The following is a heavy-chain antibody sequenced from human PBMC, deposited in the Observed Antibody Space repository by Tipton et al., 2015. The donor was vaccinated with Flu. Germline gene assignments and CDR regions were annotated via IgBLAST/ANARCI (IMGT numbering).Heavy chain of an antibody. V-gene: IGHV3-23*01. D-gene: IGHD6-19*01. CDR3: AKDRDIVAVAASSNS. CDR1: GFVFSNYA. J-gene: IGHJ4*02. Sequence: SLRLSCAASGFVFSNYAMTWVRQAPGKGPEWVSSLSGSGDCTYYADSVKGRFTISRDNSEKTVSLQMNSLRVEDTAVYYCAKDRDIVAVAASSNSWGQGTLVTVSS. CDR2: LSGSGDCT.